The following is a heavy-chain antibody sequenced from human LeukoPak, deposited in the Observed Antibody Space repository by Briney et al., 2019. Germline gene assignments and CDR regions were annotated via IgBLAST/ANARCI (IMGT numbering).Heavy chain of an antibody. CDR2: INHSGST. V-gene: IGHV4-34*01. Sequence: PSETLSLTCAVYGGSFSGYYWSWIRQPPGKGLEWIGEINHSGSTNYNPSLKSRVTISVDTSKNQFSLKLSSVTAADTAVYYCARAIRITIFGVAIGPDAFDIWGQGTMVTVSS. J-gene: IGHJ3*02. CDR3: ARAIRITIFGVAIGPDAFDI. CDR1: GGSFSGYY. D-gene: IGHD3-3*01.